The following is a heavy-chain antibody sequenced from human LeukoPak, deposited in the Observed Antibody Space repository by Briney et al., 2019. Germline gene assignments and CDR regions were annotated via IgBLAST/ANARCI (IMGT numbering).Heavy chain of an antibody. V-gene: IGHV1-69*06. J-gene: IGHJ5*02. D-gene: IGHD5-24*01. CDR2: IIPMLPRA. CDR1: GGTFSRSA. Sequence: GASVKVSCKASGGTFSRSAISWVRQAPGQTLEWMGGIIPMLPRANYAQKLQGRVTITADTSTNTAYMELSSLRSEDTAVYYCARDNSVRDEAWWFNPWGQGTLVTVSS. CDR3: ARDNSVRDEAWWFNP.